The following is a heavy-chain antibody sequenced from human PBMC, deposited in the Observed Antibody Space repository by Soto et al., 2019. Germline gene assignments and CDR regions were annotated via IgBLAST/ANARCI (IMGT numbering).Heavy chain of an antibody. CDR1: GFTFSSYG. Sequence: GGSLRLSCAASGFTFSSYGMHWVRQAPGKGLEWVAVISYDGSNKYYADSVKGRFTISRDNSKDTLYLQMNSLRAEDTAVYYCASGYDSGHYFDYWGQGTLVTVSS. J-gene: IGHJ4*02. D-gene: IGHD5-12*01. V-gene: IGHV3-30*03. CDR2: ISYDGSNK. CDR3: ASGYDSGHYFDY.